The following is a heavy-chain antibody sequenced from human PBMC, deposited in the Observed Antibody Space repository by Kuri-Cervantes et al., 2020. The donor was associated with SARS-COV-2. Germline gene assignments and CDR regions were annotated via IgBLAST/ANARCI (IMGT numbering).Heavy chain of an antibody. CDR2: IYHSGST. V-gene: IGHV4-30-2*01. J-gene: IGHJ3*02. CDR3: ARIVGNDAFDI. D-gene: IGHD2-21*01. Sequence: SETLSLTCTVSGGSISSGGYYWSWIRQPPGKGLEWIGYIYHSGSTYYNPSLKSRVTISVDRSKNQFSLKLSSVTAADTAVYYCARIVGNDAFDIWGQGTMVTVSS. CDR1: GGSISSGGYY.